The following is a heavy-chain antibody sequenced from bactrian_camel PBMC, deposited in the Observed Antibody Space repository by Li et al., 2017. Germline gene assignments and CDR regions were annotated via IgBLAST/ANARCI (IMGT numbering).Heavy chain of an antibody. CDR3: TASDSPILCAYNY. J-gene: IGHJ4*01. Sequence: QVQLVESGGGSVQAGGSLRLSCAASGYTYTSYCMGWFRQAPGKEREGVAAIDIYDRISYADSVKGRFTISQDNAKNTVYLEMNSLEPEDTAMYYCTASDSPILCAYNYWGQGTQVTVS. CDR1: GYTYTSYC. CDR2: IDIYDRI. V-gene: IGHV3S53*01.